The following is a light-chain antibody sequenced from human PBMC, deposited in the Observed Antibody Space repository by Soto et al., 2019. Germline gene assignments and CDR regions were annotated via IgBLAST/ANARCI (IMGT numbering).Light chain of an antibody. V-gene: IGLV2-11*01. CDR2: DVN. CDR3: CPYGGGYPVV. CDR1: SSDVGGYNY. J-gene: IGLJ2*01. Sequence: QSALTQPRSVSGSPGQSVTISCTGTSSDVGGYNYVSWYQQHPGKAPKLMIYDVNKRPSGVPDRFSGSKSGNTASLTIAGVQAEDQADYYCCPYGGGYPVVFGGGTKLT.